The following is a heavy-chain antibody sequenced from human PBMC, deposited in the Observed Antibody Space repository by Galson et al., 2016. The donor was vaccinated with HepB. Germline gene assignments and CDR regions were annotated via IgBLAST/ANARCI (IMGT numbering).Heavy chain of an antibody. Sequence: SLRLSCAASGFTVSSNYMSRVRQAPGKGLEWVSFIYSGGSTYYADSVKGRFTISRDNFKNTLYLQMNSLRAEDTAVYYCAREGQGYDSSGYYSEAFDIWGQGTMVTVSS. V-gene: IGHV3-53*01. CDR3: AREGQGYDSSGYYSEAFDI. J-gene: IGHJ3*02. CDR1: GFTVSSNY. CDR2: IYSGGST. D-gene: IGHD3-22*01.